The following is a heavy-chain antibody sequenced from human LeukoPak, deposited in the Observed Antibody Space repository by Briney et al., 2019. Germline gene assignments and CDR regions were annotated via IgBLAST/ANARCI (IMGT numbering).Heavy chain of an antibody. D-gene: IGHD3-10*01. V-gene: IGHV3-33*01. CDR3: ATEIFGSGNYPDY. CDR1: GFIFSTYA. J-gene: IGHJ4*02. CDR2: IWHDASHT. Sequence: PGRSLRLSCAASGFIFSTYAMQWVRQARGKGVEWVALIWHDASHTFYTDSVKGGFTISRDNSKNTVYLQMNSLRGEDTAVYYCATEIFGSGNYPDYWGQGTLVTVSS.